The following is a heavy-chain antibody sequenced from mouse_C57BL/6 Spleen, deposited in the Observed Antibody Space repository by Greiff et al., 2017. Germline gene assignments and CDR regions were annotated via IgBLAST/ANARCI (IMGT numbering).Heavy chain of an antibody. CDR1: GYSFTDYN. D-gene: IGHD1-1*01. CDR2: INPNYGTT. CDR3: ARGEYYGSSYWYFDV. Sequence: EVQLQQSGPELVKPGASVKISCKASGYSFTDYNMNWVKQRTGKSLEWIGVINPNYGTTSYNQKFKGKATLTVDQSSSTAYMQLNSLTSEDSAVYYGARGEYYGSSYWYFDVWGTGTTVTVSS. V-gene: IGHV1-39*01. J-gene: IGHJ1*03.